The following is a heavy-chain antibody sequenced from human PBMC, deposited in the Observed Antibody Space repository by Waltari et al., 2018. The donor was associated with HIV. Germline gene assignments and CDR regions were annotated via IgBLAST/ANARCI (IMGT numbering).Heavy chain of an antibody. CDR1: GGSISSSNYF. V-gene: IGHV4-39*01. D-gene: IGHD5-18*01. CDR3: ASTGYTYGLDY. J-gene: IGHJ4*02. CDR2: IYHSGRT. Sequence: QLQLQESGPGLVKPSETLSLTCTVSGGSISSSNYFWGWIRQPPGKGLECIGSIYHSGRTYYNPSLKSRVTISVDTSKSQFSLKLSSVTAADTAVYYCASTGYTYGLDYWGQGTLVTVSS.